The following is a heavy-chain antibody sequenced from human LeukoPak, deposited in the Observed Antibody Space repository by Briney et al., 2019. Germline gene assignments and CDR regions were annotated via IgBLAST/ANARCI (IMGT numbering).Heavy chain of an antibody. CDR2: IYIGGTT. CDR3: ARDPRTTGKSNYGMDV. Sequence: AGGSLRLSCAASGITVSSNYMSWVRQPPGKGLEWVSIIYIGGTTYYADSVQGRFTISRDNSKNTVYLQMNSLRVEDTAVYYCARDPRTTGKSNYGMDVWGQGTTVTVSS. CDR1: GITVSSNY. V-gene: IGHV3-53*01. J-gene: IGHJ6*02. D-gene: IGHD4-17*01.